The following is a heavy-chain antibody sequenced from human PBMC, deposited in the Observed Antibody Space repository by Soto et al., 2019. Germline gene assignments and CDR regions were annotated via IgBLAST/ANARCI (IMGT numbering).Heavy chain of an antibody. D-gene: IGHD1-1*01. CDR3: ARDSLAHTLNNFFNTDV. J-gene: IGHJ6*02. V-gene: IGHV1-46*01. Sequence: DSVKVSCKASGDAFSNYFIHWVRQAPGQGLEWMGIINPSGGSTRYAQKFQGRVTMTRDTSTSTVYMELSSLRSGDTAAYYCARDSLAHTLNNFFNTDVWGQGTRVTVSS. CDR2: INPSGGST. CDR1: GDAFSNYF.